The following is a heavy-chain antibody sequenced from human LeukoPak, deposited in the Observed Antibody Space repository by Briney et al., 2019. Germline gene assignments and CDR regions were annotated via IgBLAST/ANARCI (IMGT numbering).Heavy chain of an antibody. CDR3: ARELSGFDY. CDR1: GFIFSDYY. CDR2: IDQDGSEK. D-gene: IGHD3-3*01. V-gene: IGHV3-7*01. Sequence: PGGSLRLSCAASGFIFSDYYMSWIRQAPGKGLEWVANIDQDGSEKYYVDSVKGRFTISRDNAKNSLYLQMNSLRDEDTAVYHCARELSGFDYWGQGTLVTVSS. J-gene: IGHJ4*02.